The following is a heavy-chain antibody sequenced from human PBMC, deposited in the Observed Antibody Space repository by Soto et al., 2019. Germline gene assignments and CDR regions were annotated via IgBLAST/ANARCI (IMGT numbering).Heavy chain of an antibody. D-gene: IGHD3-10*01. CDR2: LNPNTGVT. CDR3: ARAAVGGEYYYFDY. J-gene: IGHJ4*02. Sequence: QVQLVQSGAEVKKPGASVMVSCKASAYTFTGYYIHCVRQAPGQGLEWMGWLNPNTGVTKYAHNFQGRVIMTRDTSISTAYMHLSSLTSDDTAIYYCARAAVGGEYYYFDYWGQGTLVTVSS. V-gene: IGHV1-2*02. CDR1: AYTFTGYY.